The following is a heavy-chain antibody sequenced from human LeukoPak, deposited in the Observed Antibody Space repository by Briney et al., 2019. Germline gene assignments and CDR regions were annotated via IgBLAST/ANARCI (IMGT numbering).Heavy chain of an antibody. D-gene: IGHD3-22*01. Sequence: LGGSLRLSCAVSGITLSNYGMSWVRQAPGKGLEWVAGMSDSGGRTNYADSVKGRFTISKDNPKNTLYLQMNSLRAEDTAVYFCAKRGVVIRVILVGFHKEAYYFDSWGQGALVTVSS. CDR3: AKRGVVIRVILVGFHKEAYYFDS. J-gene: IGHJ4*02. CDR2: MSDSGGRT. CDR1: GITLSNYG. V-gene: IGHV3-23*01.